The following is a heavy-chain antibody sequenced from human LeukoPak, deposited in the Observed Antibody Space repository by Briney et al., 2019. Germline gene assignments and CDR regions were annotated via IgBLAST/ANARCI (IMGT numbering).Heavy chain of an antibody. Sequence: ASVKVSCKASGYTFTSYDINWVRQATGQGLEWMGWMNPNSGNTGYAQKFQGRVTMTRNTSISTAYMELSSLRPEDTAVYYCARESGCYDFWSGYYYYYMDVWGKGTTVTVSS. D-gene: IGHD3-3*01. CDR1: GYTFTSYD. J-gene: IGHJ6*03. V-gene: IGHV1-8*01. CDR3: ARESGCYDFWSGYYYYYMDV. CDR2: MNPNSGNT.